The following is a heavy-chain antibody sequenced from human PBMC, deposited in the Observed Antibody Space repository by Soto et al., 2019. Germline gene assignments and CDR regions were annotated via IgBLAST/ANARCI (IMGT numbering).Heavy chain of an antibody. V-gene: IGHV3-33*01. CDR1: GFTFSSYG. CDR3: ARAGSGSYSFYYYYGMDV. CDR2: IWYDGSNK. Sequence: QVQLVESGGGVVQPGRSLRLSCAASGFTFSSYGMHWVRQAPGKGLEWVAVIWYDGSNKYYADSVKGRFTISRDNSKHTRYLQMNSLRAEDTAVYYCARAGSGSYSFYYYYGMDVWGQGTTVTVSS. J-gene: IGHJ6*02. D-gene: IGHD3-10*01.